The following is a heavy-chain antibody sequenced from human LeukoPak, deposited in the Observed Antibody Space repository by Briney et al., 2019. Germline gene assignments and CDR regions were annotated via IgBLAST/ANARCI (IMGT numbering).Heavy chain of an antibody. J-gene: IGHJ4*02. CDR2: INHSGST. CDR1: GGSFSGYY. V-gene: IGHV4-34*01. D-gene: IGHD3-10*01. Sequence: NASETLSLTCAVYGGSFSGYYWSWIRQPPGKGLEWIGEINHSGSTNYNPSLKSRVTISVDTSKNQFSLKLSSVTAADTAVYYCARGRGLLWFGELLTSIHDYWGQGTLVTVSS. CDR3: ARGRGLLWFGELLTSIHDY.